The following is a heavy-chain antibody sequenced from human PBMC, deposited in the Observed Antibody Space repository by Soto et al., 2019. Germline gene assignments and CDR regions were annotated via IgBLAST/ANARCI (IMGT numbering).Heavy chain of an antibody. V-gene: IGHV3-30-3*01. CDR3: ARGAVDRAMVTSYYYYGMDV. D-gene: IGHD5-18*01. CDR1: GFTFSSYA. Sequence: QVQLVESGGGVVQPGRSLRLSCAASGFTFSSYAMHWVRQAPGKGLEWVAVISYDGSNKYYADSVKGRFTISRDNSKNTLYLQMNRVRAEDTAVYYCARGAVDRAMVTSYYYYGMDVWGQGTTVTVSS. J-gene: IGHJ6*02. CDR2: ISYDGSNK.